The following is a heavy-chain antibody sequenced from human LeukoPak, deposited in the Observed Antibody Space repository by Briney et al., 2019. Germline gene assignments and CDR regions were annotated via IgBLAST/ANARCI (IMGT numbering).Heavy chain of an antibody. Sequence: SGGSLRLSCAASEFSVSSNYMTWVRQAPGNGLEWVSVIHSDGTTYYADSVRGRFTISTDNFKNSLFLQMNSMGADDTAVYYCVREGTPGRQFFDLWGRGTLVTVSS. CDR3: VREGTPGRQFFDL. D-gene: IGHD6-19*01. V-gene: IGHV3-53*01. J-gene: IGHJ2*01. CDR2: IHSDGTT. CDR1: EFSVSSNY.